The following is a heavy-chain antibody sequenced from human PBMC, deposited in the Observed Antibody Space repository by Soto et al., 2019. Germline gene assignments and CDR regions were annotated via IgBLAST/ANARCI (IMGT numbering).Heavy chain of an antibody. Sequence: GASLKVSCKASGYTFTSYGISWVRQAPGQGLEWMGWISAYNGNTNYAQKLQGRVTMTTDTSTSTAYMELRSLRSDDTAVYYCARDQRDSSSWFGKSFDYWAQGTLVNVSS. CDR3: ARDQRDSSSWFGKSFDY. D-gene: IGHD6-13*01. CDR2: ISAYNGNT. J-gene: IGHJ4*02. CDR1: GYTFTSYG. V-gene: IGHV1-18*01.